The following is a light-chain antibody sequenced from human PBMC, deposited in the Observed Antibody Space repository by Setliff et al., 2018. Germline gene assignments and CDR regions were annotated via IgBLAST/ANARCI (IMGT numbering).Light chain of an antibody. J-gene: IGLJ3*02. V-gene: IGLV1-40*01. CDR2: DTV. Sequence: QSVLTQPPSVSGAPGQRVTISCTGDTSNIGAGYDVHWYQQLPGTAPKLLIFDTVNRPSGVPDRFSGSKSGTSASLAFTGLQAEDEADYYCQSYDDILSGHVVFGGGTKVTVL. CDR3: QSYDDILSGHVV. CDR1: TSNIGAGYD.